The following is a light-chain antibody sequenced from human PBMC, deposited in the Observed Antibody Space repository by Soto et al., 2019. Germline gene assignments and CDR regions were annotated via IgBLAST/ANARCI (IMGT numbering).Light chain of an antibody. V-gene: IGLV1-47*02. CDR1: SSNIETHD. CDR3: AAWDDGLTGPWV. CDR2: SND. J-gene: IGLJ3*02. Sequence: QSVLTQPPSASGTPGQRVTISCSGGSSNIETHDIYWHQQLPGSAPKLLIYSNDQRPSGVPDRFSASKSGTSASLAISGLRSEDEAEYFCAAWDDGLTGPWVFGGGTKLTVL.